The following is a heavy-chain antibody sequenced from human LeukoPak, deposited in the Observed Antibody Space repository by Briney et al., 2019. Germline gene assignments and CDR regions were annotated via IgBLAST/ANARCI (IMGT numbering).Heavy chain of an antibody. CDR3: ARGGRYYYDSSGYYYDADY. CDR2: IIPIFGTA. V-gene: IGHV1-69*13. D-gene: IGHD3-22*01. J-gene: IGHJ4*02. CDR1: GGTFSSYA. Sequence: ASVKVSCKASGGTFSSYAISWVRQAPGQGLEWMGGIIPIFGTANYAQKFQGRVTITADESTSTAYMELSSLRSEDTAVYYCARGGRYYYDSSGYYYDADYWGQGTLVTVSS.